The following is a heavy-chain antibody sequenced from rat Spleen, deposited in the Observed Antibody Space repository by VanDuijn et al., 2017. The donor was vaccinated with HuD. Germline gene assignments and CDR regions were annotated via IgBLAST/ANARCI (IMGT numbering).Heavy chain of an antibody. V-gene: IGHV5-20*01. CDR3: TTDGQGARFAY. Sequence: EVQLVESGGGLVQPGRSMKLSCAASGFTFSNYDMAWVRQAPTKGLEWVASIHYADSTTYYRDSVRGRFIVSRDNSRSTLYLQMDSLRSEDTATYYCTTDGQGARFAYWGQGTLVTVSS. J-gene: IGHJ3*01. CDR2: IHYADSTT. CDR1: GFTFSNYD. D-gene: IGHD5-1*01.